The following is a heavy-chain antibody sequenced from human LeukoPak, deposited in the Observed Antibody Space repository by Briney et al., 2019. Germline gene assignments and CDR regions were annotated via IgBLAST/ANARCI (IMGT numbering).Heavy chain of an antibody. Sequence: ASVKVSCKASGYTFTSYGISWVRQAPGQGLEWMGWISAYNGNTNYAQKLRGRVTMTTDTSTSTAYMELRSLRSDDTAVYYCARGSRLDFDWLAYLDAFDIWGQGTMVTVSS. D-gene: IGHD3-9*01. CDR3: ARGSRLDFDWLAYLDAFDI. CDR2: ISAYNGNT. J-gene: IGHJ3*02. V-gene: IGHV1-18*01. CDR1: GYTFTSYG.